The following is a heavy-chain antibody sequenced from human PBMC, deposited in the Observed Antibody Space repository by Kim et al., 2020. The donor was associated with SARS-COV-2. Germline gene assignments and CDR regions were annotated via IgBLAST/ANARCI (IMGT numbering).Heavy chain of an antibody. V-gene: IGHV3-11*04. Sequence: VKGRFTIAGDNAKNSLYLQMNSLRAEDTAVYYCARDLYYYGSGSYFAFDIWGQGTMVTVSS. CDR3: ARDLYYYGSGSYFAFDI. D-gene: IGHD3-10*01. J-gene: IGHJ3*02.